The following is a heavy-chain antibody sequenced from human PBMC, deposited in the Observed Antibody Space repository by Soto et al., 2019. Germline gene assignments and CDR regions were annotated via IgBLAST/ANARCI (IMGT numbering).Heavy chain of an antibody. D-gene: IGHD5-18*01. V-gene: IGHV3-23*01. Sequence: EVQLLESGGGLVQPGGSLRLSCAASGFTFSSYAMSWVRQAPGKGLEWVSAISGSGGSTYYADSVKGRFTISRDNSKNTLYLQMDSLRAEDTAVYSCAKDGTIQLWTNVDYWGQGTLVTVSS. CDR2: ISGSGGST. CDR3: AKDGTIQLWTNVDY. J-gene: IGHJ4*02. CDR1: GFTFSSYA.